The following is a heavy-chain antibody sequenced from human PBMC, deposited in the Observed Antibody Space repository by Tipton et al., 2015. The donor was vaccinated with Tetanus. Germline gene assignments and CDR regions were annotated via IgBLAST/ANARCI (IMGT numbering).Heavy chain of an antibody. V-gene: IGHV4-30-4*08. J-gene: IGHJ4*02. CDR3: ARMGFTYGQVVY. Sequence: LRLSCAASGFTFSNYAMIWVRQAPGKGLEWIGHVYYSGRTYYNPPLKSRVTISADMSKNQFSLKLTSVTAADTATYYCARMGFTYGQVVYWGQGTLVTVAS. D-gene: IGHD5-18*01. CDR1: GFTFSNYA. CDR2: VYYSGRT.